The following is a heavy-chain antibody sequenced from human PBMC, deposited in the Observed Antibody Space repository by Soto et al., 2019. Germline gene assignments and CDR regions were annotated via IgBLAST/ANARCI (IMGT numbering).Heavy chain of an antibody. Sequence: QVQLVQSGAEVKKPGASVKVSCKASGYTFTSYAMHWVRQAPGQRLEWRGWINAGNGNTKYSQKFQGRVTITRDTXXSTAYMELSSLRSEDTAVYYCARDAPFYYYYGMDVWGQGTTVTVSS. CDR1: GYTFTSYA. CDR2: INAGNGNT. V-gene: IGHV1-3*01. CDR3: ARDAPFYYYYGMDV. J-gene: IGHJ6*02.